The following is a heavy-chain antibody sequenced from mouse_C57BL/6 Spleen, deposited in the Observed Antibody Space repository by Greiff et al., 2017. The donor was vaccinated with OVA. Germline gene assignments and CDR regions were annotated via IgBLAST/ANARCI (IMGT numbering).Heavy chain of an antibody. Sequence: EVKLMESGGGLVKPGGSLKLSCAASGFTFSDYGMHWVRQAPEKGLEWVAYISSGSSTIYYADTVKGRFTISRDNAKNTLFLQMTSLRSEDTAMYYCARRRYSLYFDYWGQGTTLTVSS. CDR3: ARRRYSLYFDY. CDR1: GFTFSDYG. J-gene: IGHJ2*01. D-gene: IGHD2-14*01. CDR2: ISSGSSTI. V-gene: IGHV5-17*01.